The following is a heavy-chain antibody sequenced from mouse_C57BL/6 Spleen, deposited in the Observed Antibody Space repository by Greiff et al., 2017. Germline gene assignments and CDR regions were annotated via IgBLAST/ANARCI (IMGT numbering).Heavy chain of an antibody. CDR3: ARPGYYYGSSYMSAMDY. J-gene: IGHJ4*01. Sequence: EVKVVESGGGLVKPGGSLQLSCAASGFTFSDYGMHWVRQAPEKGLEWVAYISSGSSTIYYADTVKGRFTITRDNAKNTLFLQMTSLRSEYTAMYDCARPGYYYGSSYMSAMDYWGQGTSGTVSS. CDR2: ISSGSSTI. V-gene: IGHV5-17*01. CDR1: GFTFSDYG. D-gene: IGHD1-1*01.